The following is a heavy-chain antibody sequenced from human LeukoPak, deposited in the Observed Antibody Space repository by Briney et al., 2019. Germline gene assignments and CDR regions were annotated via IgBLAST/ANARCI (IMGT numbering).Heavy chain of an antibody. CDR2: IYYSGNT. D-gene: IGHD3-22*01. CDR1: GGSISDYY. Sequence: SETLSLTCTVSGGSISDYYWTWIRQPPGKGLEWIGHIYYSGNTIYNPSLKSRVTISVDTSKNQFSLKLTSVTTADTAVYYCAGTYYYDSSGYYYPGGYWGQGTLVTVSS. CDR3: AGTYYYDSSGYYYPGGY. V-gene: IGHV4-59*01. J-gene: IGHJ4*02.